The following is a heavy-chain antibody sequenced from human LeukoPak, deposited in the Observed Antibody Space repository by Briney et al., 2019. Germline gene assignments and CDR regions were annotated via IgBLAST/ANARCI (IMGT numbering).Heavy chain of an antibody. CDR2: IYNSGNT. CDR3: ARAGYGDYLGDY. J-gene: IGHJ4*02. Sequence: SETLSLTCTVSGGSISSYYWSWIRQPPGKGLEWIGYIYNSGNTNYNPSLKSRVTISVDASKNQFSLKLSSVTAADTAVYYCARAGYGDYLGDYWGKGTLVTVSS. CDR1: GGSISSYY. D-gene: IGHD4-17*01. V-gene: IGHV4-59*01.